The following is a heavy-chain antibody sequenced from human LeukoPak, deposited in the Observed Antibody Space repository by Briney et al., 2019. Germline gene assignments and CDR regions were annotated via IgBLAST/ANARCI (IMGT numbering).Heavy chain of an antibody. D-gene: IGHD6-19*01. V-gene: IGHV1-24*01. CDR3: ATPFGYSSGRGGEYLDY. CDR2: FDPEDGET. Sequence: ASVKVSCKVSGYTLTELCMHWVRLAPGKGLEWMGGFDPEDGETIYAQKFQGRVTMTEDTSTDTAYMELSSLRSEDTAVYYCATPFGYSSGRGGEYLDYWGQGTLVTVSS. J-gene: IGHJ4*02. CDR1: GYTLTELC.